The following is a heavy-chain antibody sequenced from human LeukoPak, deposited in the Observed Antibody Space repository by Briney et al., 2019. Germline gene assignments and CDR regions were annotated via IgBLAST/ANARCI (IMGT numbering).Heavy chain of an antibody. D-gene: IGHD6-19*01. CDR3: ARSGGYSSPQNY. Sequence: PGGSLRLSCAASGFTFSSYWMSWIRQPPGKGLEWIGYIYYSGTTNYNPSLKSRVTISVDTSKSQFSLKLNSVTAADTAVYYCARSGGYSSPQNYWGQGTLVTVSS. V-gene: IGHV4-59*01. CDR2: IYYSGTT. J-gene: IGHJ4*02. CDR1: GFTFSSYW.